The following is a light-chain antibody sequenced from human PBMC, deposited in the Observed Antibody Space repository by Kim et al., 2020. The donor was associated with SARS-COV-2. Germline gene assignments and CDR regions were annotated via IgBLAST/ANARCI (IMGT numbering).Light chain of an antibody. J-gene: IGLJ3*02. V-gene: IGLV3-21*04. CDR1: NVGSKS. Sequence: SYELTQPPSESVAPGKTARITCGGNNVGSKSVHWYQQKPGQAPVLVIYYDSDRPSGIPERFSGSNSVNTATLTISRVEAGDEADYYCQAWDSSSNHWVFG. CDR2: YDS. CDR3: QAWDSSSNHWV.